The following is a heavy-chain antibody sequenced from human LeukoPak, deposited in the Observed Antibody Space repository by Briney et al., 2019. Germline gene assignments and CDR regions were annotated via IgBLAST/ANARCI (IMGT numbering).Heavy chain of an antibody. CDR2: INPNSGNT. CDR1: GYTFTSYV. D-gene: IGHD6-13*01. J-gene: IGHJ6*03. Sequence: ASVKVSCKASGYTFTSYVINWVRHATGQGLEWMGWINPNSGNTGSAQKFQGRVTITRNTSISTAYMELSRLRSEDAAVYYCARDGSRRHYYYYMDVWGKGTTVTVSS. V-gene: IGHV1-8*03. CDR3: ARDGSRRHYYYYMDV.